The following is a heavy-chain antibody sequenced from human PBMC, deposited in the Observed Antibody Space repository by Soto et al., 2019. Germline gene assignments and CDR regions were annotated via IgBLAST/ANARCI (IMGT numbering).Heavy chain of an antibody. D-gene: IGHD2-8*02. J-gene: IGHJ4*01. CDR2: ISGSGGSP. CDR1: GFSFSSYT. Sequence: EVQLLESGGGLVQPGGSLRLSCAASGFSFSSYTMAWVRQAPGMGLEWVSSISGSGGSPSYADSVQGRFIISRDNPRNTVSLQMNRLRAEDTATYYCAKARCTGDTCFVPDYWGHGRLVTVSS. CDR3: AKARCTGDTCFVPDY. V-gene: IGHV3-23*01.